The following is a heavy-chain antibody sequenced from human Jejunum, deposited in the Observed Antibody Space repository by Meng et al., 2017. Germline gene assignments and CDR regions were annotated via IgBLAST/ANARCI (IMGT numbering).Heavy chain of an antibody. Sequence: QVPLQQYGPGLVKPSQTLPLTCSISGDSVASNDAAWNWIRQSPSRGLEWLGRTYFRSKWYYDYEVSVRGRITINADTSKNHFSLHLNSVTPEDTAVYFCTRARAYGSAYSWFDPWGQGSLVTVSS. J-gene: IGHJ5*02. D-gene: IGHD3-10*01. V-gene: IGHV6-1*01. CDR3: TRARAYGSAYSWFDP. CDR1: GDSVASNDAA. CDR2: TYFRSKWYY.